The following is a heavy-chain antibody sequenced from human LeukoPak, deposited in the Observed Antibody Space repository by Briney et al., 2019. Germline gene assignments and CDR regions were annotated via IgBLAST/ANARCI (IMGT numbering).Heavy chain of an antibody. CDR1: GGSVSSGTYY. CDR2: IYYSGST. V-gene: IGHV4-61*01. D-gene: IGHD2/OR15-2a*01. J-gene: IGHJ6*02. Sequence: PSETLSLTCTVSGGSVSSGTYYWSWIRQPPGEGLEWIGYIYYSGSTNYNPSLKSRVTISVDTSKNQFSLKLSSVTAADTAVYYCARDQGNKDYGMDVWGQGTTVTVSS. CDR3: ARDQGNKDYGMDV.